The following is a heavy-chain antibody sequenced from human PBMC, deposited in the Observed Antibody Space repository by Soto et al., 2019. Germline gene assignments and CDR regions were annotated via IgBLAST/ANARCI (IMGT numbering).Heavy chain of an antibody. J-gene: IGHJ5*02. CDR3: AREYLVAPKWFAP. CDR2: MSSDGSST. CDR1: GFTFSTYW. V-gene: IGHV3-74*01. D-gene: IGHD3-10*01. Sequence: GGSLRLSCAASGFTFSTYWMHWVRQAPGKGLVWVSRMSSDGSSTSYADSVKGRFTISRDNARNTLYLQMNSLRAEDTAVYYCAREYLVAPKWFAPWGQGNRVTVAS.